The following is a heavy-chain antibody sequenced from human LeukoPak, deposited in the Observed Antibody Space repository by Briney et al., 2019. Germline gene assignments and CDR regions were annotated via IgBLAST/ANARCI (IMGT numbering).Heavy chain of an antibody. D-gene: IGHD3-16*01. J-gene: IGHJ5*01. V-gene: IGHV3-7*01. Sequence: GGSLRLSCAASGFIFSRTWMSWVRHSPGKGLEWVANINGDGSEEYYVDSVKGRFTISRANARSSLYLQMSNLRAEDTAVYYCARDPDSDNAWGWFDSWGQGTVVTVSS. CDR1: GFIFSRTW. CDR2: INGDGSEE. CDR3: ARDPDSDNAWGWFDS.